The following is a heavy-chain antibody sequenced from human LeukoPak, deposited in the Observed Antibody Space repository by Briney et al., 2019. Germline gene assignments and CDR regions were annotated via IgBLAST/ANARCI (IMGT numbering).Heavy chain of an antibody. Sequence: PSETLSLTCTVSGGSISSYYGSWIRQPPGKGLEWIGYIYYSGSTNYNPSLKSRVTISVDTSKNQFSLKLSSVTAADTAVYYCARDFNYDSSGYYYRGGAFDSWGQRTMVTVSS. CDR1: GGSISSYY. V-gene: IGHV4-59*01. CDR3: ARDFNYDSSGYYYRGGAFDS. CDR2: IYYSGST. J-gene: IGHJ3*02. D-gene: IGHD3-22*01.